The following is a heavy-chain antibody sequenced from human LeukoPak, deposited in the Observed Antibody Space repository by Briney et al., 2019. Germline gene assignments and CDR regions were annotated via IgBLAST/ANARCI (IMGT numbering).Heavy chain of an antibody. J-gene: IGHJ5*02. Sequence: ASVKVSCKASGYTFTVYYIHWVRQAPGQGLEWMGLINPNSGGTNYAQKFHDRVTMTRDTSINTAYMEVSRLRSDDTAVYYCAREPVVLVPAAIFTWFDPWGQGTLVTVSS. V-gene: IGHV1-2*02. D-gene: IGHD2-2*01. CDR3: AREPVVLVPAAIFTWFDP. CDR2: INPNSGGT. CDR1: GYTFTVYY.